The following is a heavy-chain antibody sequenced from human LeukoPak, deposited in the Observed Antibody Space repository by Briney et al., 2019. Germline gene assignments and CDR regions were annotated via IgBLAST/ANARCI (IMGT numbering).Heavy chain of an antibody. V-gene: IGHV1-24*01. D-gene: IGHD6-13*01. CDR2: FDPEDGET. Sequence: ASVKVSCKVSGYTLTKLSMHWVRQAPGKGLEWMGGFDPEDGETIYAQKFQGRVTMTEDTSTDTAYMELSSLRSGDTAVYYCATGVLHSSSWYYWGQGTLVTVSS. J-gene: IGHJ4*02. CDR3: ATGVLHSSSWYY. CDR1: GYTLTKLS.